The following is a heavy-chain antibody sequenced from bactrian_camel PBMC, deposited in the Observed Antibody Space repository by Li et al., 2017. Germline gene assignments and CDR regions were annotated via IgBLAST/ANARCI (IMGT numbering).Heavy chain of an antibody. J-gene: IGHJ6*01. CDR1: EYIYTSNA. CDR2: IDSEGLT. D-gene: IGHD4*01. V-gene: IGHV3S53*01. Sequence: QLVESGGGLVQPGGSLRLSCAASEYIYTSNAMGWFRQAPGKEREGVASIDSEGLTIYADSVKGRVTISRDNAKNTLYLQMDNLKLEDTAMYYRAATEALWGACAEPPEAADFGYWGQGTQVTVS. CDR3: AATEALWGACAEPPEAADFGY.